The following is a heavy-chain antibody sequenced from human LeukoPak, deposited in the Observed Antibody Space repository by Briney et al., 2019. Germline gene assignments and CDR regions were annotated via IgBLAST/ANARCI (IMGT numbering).Heavy chain of an antibody. J-gene: IGHJ4*02. CDR1: GGSFSGYY. D-gene: IGHD4-17*01. V-gene: IGHV4-34*01. CDR2: INHSGST. Sequence: KTSETLSLTCAVYGGSFSGYYWSWIRQPPGKGLEWIGEINHSGSTNYNPSLKSRVTISVDTSKNQFSLKLSSVTAADTAVYYCARQVTVTTHYFDYWGQGTLVTVSS. CDR3: ARQVTVTTHYFDY.